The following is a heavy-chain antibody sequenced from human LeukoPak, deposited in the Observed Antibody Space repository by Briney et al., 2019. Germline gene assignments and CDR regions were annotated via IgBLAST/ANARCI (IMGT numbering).Heavy chain of an antibody. CDR2: IWYDGSNK. D-gene: IGHD6-13*01. V-gene: IGHV3-33*01. CDR1: GFTFSSYG. CDR3: ASGSSSWYGDYFDY. Sequence: PGRSLRLSCAASGFTFSSYGMHWVRQAPGKGLEWVAVIWYDGSNKYYADSVKGRFTISRDNSKNTLYLQMNSLRAEDTAVYYCASGSSSWYGDYFDYWGQGTLATVSS. J-gene: IGHJ4*02.